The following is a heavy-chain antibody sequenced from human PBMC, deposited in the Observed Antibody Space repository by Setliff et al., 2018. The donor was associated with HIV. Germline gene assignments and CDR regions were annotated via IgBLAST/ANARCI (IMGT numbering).Heavy chain of an antibody. CDR2: IYTSGST. J-gene: IGHJ4*02. V-gene: IGHV4-61*02. CDR3: ARSPTNTYYNFWSGYSYFDY. CDR1: GGSISSGSYY. Sequence: SETLSLTCTVSGGSISSGSYYWSWIRQPAGKGLEWIGRIYTSGSTNYNPSLKSRVTISVDTSKNQFSLKLSSVTAADTAVYYCARSPTNTYYNFWSGYSYFDYWGQGTLVPSPQ. D-gene: IGHD3-3*01.